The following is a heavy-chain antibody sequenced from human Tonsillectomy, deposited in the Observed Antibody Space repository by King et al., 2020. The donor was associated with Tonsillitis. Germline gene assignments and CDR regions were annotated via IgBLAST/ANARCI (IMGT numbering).Heavy chain of an antibody. V-gene: IGHV1-69*04. CDR1: GGTFSSYA. CDR3: AVYYFDSSGYYGPLDY. D-gene: IGHD3-22*01. CDR2: IIPILGIA. J-gene: IGHJ4*02. Sequence: IQLVQSGAEVEKPGSSVKVSCKASGGTFSSYAISWVRQAPGQGLEWMGRIIPILGIANYAQKFQGRVTITADKSTSTAYMELSSLRSEDTAVYYCAVYYFDSSGYYGPLDYWGQGTLVTVSS.